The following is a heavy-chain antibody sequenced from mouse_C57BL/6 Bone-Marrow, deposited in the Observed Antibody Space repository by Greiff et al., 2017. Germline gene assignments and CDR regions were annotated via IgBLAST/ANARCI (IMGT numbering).Heavy chain of an antibody. V-gene: IGHV7-1*01. J-gene: IGHJ3*01. CDR3: ARDGRPDGYPFAY. D-gene: IGHD2-3*01. Sequence: EVKLVESGGGLVQSGRSLRLSCATSGFTFSDFYMEWVRQAPGKGLEWIAASRNKANDYTTEYSASVKGRFIVSRDTSQSILYLQMNALRAEDNAIYYCARDGRPDGYPFAYWGQGTLVTVSA. CDR1: GFTFSDFY. CDR2: SRNKANDYTT.